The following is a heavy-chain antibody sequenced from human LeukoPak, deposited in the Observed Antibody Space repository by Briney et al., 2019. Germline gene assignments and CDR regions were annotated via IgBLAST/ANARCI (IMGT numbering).Heavy chain of an antibody. D-gene: IGHD2-2*01. CDR3: ARDCSSTSCVGNWFDP. Sequence: ASVKVSCKASGYTFTSYGISWVRQAPGPGLEWMGWISAYNGNTNYAQKLQGRVTMTTDTSTSTAYMELRSLRSDDTAVYYCARDCSSTSCVGNWFDPWGQGTLVTVSA. CDR2: ISAYNGNT. CDR1: GYTFTSYG. J-gene: IGHJ5*02. V-gene: IGHV1-18*01.